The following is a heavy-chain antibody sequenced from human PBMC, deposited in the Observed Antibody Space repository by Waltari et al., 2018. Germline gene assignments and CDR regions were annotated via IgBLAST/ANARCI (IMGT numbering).Heavy chain of an antibody. V-gene: IGHV3-53*01. D-gene: IGHD3-22*01. Sequence: EVQLVESGGGLVQPGGSLRLSCAASGFTIGQSYMSWVRQAPGKGLEWVSVMYSGGAMHYTDSVKGRFTISRDNSKNILYLQMSSLRVDEDTAMYYCVKDGGSSRGPFGYWGQGSLVIVS. CDR3: VKDGGSSRGPFGY. J-gene: IGHJ4*02. CDR2: MYSGGAM. CDR1: GFTIGQSY.